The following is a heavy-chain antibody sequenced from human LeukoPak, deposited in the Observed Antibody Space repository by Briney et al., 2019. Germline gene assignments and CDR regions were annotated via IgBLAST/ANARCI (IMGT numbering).Heavy chain of an antibody. J-gene: IGHJ6*03. CDR2: ISSSGSTI. D-gene: IGHD5-18*01. Sequence: PGGSLRLSCATSGFTFSDYYMSWIRQAPGKGLEWVSYISSSGSTIYYADSVKGRFTISRDNAKNSLYLQMNSLRAEDTAVYYCARDRPAMVTEYYYYYMDVWGKGTTVTISS. CDR1: GFTFSDYY. CDR3: ARDRPAMVTEYYYYYMDV. V-gene: IGHV3-11*01.